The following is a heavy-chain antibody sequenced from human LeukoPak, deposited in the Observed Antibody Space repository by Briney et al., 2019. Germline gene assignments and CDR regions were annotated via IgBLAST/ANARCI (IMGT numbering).Heavy chain of an antibody. CDR2: IIPIFGTA. V-gene: IGHV1-69*05. CDR3: ARVTEQGWLLDAFDI. D-gene: IGHD3-22*01. J-gene: IGHJ3*02. Sequence: SVKVSCKASGGTFSSYPISWVRQAPGQGLEWMGGIIPIFGTANYAQKFQGRVTITTDESTSTAYMELSSLRSEDTAVYYCARVTEQGWLLDAFDIWGQGTMVTVSS. CDR1: GGTFSSYP.